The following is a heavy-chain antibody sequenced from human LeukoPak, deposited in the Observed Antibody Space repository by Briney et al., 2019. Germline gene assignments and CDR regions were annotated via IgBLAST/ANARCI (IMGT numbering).Heavy chain of an antibody. CDR2: IRFDGSNK. Sequence: GGSLRLSCAASGFTFSTYAMSWVRQAPGKGLEWVTFIRFDGSNKYYADSVKGRFTISRDDSKNTLYLQMNSLRTEDTAVYYCAKATGRYYYYSMDVWGKGATVTVSS. D-gene: IGHD1-14*01. CDR3: AKATGRYYYYSMDV. CDR1: GFTFSTYA. J-gene: IGHJ6*03. V-gene: IGHV3-30*02.